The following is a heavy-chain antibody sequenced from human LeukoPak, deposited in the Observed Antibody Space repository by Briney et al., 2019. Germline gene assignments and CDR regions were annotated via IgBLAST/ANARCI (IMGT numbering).Heavy chain of an antibody. J-gene: IGHJ4*02. CDR2: TKQDGSEK. D-gene: IGHD3-9*01. CDR3: AGGTGWLIDS. V-gene: IGHV3-7*01. Sequence: GGSLRLSCVASGITFSRHWMKWVRQAPGKGLEWVANTKQDGSEKFYVDSVKGRFTISRDNAKNSLYLQMTSLRPEDTALYYCAGGTGWLIDSWGQGTLVTVSS. CDR1: GITFSRHW.